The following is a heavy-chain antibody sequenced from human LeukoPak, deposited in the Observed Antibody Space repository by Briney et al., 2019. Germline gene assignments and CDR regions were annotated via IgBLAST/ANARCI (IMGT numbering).Heavy chain of an antibody. V-gene: IGHV4-59*01. J-gene: IGHJ4*02. CDR3: ARASEGIGYFDT. Sequence: SETLSLTCTVSGASFSNDYWSWVRQAPGKGLGWIGYIYHNGRTSYNPSLKSRLTMSIETSQKQFSLQLISVTAADTAIYYCARASEGIGYFDTWGRGSLVTVSS. CDR2: IYHNGRT. CDR1: GASFSNDY. D-gene: IGHD3-16*01.